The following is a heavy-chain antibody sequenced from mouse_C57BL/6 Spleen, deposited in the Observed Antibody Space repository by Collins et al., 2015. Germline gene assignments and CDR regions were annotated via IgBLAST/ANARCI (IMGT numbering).Heavy chain of an antibody. CDR2: IYPGDGDT. J-gene: IGHJ2*01. D-gene: IGHD1-1*01. V-gene: IGHV1-82*01. Sequence: QVQLQQSGPELVKPGASVKISCKASGYAFSSSWMNWVKQRPGQGLEWIGRIYPGDGDTNYNGKFKGKATLTADKSSSTAYMQLSSLTSVDSAVYFCARYYGSSFDYWGQGTTLTVSS. CDR1: GYAFSSSW. CDR3: ARYYGSSFDY.